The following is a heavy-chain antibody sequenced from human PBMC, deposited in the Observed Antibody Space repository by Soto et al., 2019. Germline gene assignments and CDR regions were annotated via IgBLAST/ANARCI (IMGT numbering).Heavy chain of an antibody. V-gene: IGHV1-58*01. J-gene: IGHJ3*02. Sequence: QMKLVQSGPEVKKPGTSVKVSCKASGFTFTSSAVQWVRQARGQRLEWIGWIVVGSGNTNYAQKFQERVTITRDMSTSTASMELSSLRSEDTAVYYCAADRPYYYDISRGAFDIWGQGTMVTVSS. CDR1: GFTFTSSA. CDR2: IVVGSGNT. D-gene: IGHD3-22*01. CDR3: AADRPYYYDISRGAFDI.